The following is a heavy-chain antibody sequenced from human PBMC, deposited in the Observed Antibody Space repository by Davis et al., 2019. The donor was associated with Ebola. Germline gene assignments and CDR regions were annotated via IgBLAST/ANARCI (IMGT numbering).Heavy chain of an antibody. V-gene: IGHV3-73*01. Sequence: GESLKISCAASGFTFSGSAMHWVRQASGKGLEWVGRIRSKANSYATAYAASVKGRFTISRDDSKNTLYLQMNSLRAEDTAVYYCAKVGRDGYKPYDYWGQGTLVTVSS. CDR2: IRSKANSYAT. D-gene: IGHD5-24*01. J-gene: IGHJ4*02. CDR1: GFTFSGSA. CDR3: AKVGRDGYKPYDY.